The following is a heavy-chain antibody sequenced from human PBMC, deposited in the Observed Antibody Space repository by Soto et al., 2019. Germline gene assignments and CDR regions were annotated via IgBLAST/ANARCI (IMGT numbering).Heavy chain of an antibody. D-gene: IGHD2-2*01. CDR2: VNHDGSTN. CDR3: ATVVTSRYFGLDV. CDR1: GGSFSNYY. V-gene: IGHV4-34*01. Sequence: PSETLSLTCGVFGGSFSNYYLTWIRQSPGKGLEWIGEVNHDGSTNNYNPSLNRRVTISIDTSKKQFSLKLRSVTAADTAIYYCATVVTSRYFGLDVWGQGTTVTVSS. J-gene: IGHJ6*02.